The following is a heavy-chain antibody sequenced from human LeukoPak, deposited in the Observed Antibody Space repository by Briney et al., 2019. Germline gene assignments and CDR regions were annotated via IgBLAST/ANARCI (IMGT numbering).Heavy chain of an antibody. CDR2: IHPVSGRT. J-gene: IGHJ6*02. D-gene: IGHD2-15*01. CDR3: ARSTSKDRDLYFYGMDV. V-gene: IGHV1-69*13. CDR1: GGSFSSNG. Sequence: ASVKVSCKTSGGSFSSNGINWVRRAPGQGLEWLGGIHPVSGRTFSGQRFQGRVTITADESTSTAYMELYSLISDDTAIYYCARSTSKDRDLYFYGMDVWGQGTTVTVSS.